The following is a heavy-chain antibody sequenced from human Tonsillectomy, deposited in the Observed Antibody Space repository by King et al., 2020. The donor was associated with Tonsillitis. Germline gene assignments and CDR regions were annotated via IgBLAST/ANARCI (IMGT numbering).Heavy chain of an antibody. CDR3: AKDQRWLVALDD. CDR1: GFTFSYYG. Sequence: QLVQSGGGVVQPGRSLRLSCATSGFTFSYYGMHWVRQPPAGKGLEWVAGISYDGSNKYYADSVNGRFTISRDNSKNTLYLQMNSLRAEDTAIYFCAKDQRWLVALDDWGQGTLVTVSS. J-gene: IGHJ4*02. V-gene: IGHV3-30*18. CDR2: ISYDGSNK. D-gene: IGHD6-19*01.